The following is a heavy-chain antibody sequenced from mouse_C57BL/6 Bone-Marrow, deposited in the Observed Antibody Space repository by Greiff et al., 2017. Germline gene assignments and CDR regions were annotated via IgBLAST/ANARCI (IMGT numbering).Heavy chain of an antibody. CDR2: ISSGSSTI. CDR1: GFTFSDYG. J-gene: IGHJ3*01. Sequence: EVQGVESGGGLVKPGGSLKLSCAASGFTFSDYGMPWVRQAPEKGLEWVAYISSGSSTIYYADTVKGRFTISSDNAKNTMFLQMTRLRAEDAAMYYCARRWFAYWGQGTLVTVAA. CDR3: ARRWFAY. V-gene: IGHV5-17*01.